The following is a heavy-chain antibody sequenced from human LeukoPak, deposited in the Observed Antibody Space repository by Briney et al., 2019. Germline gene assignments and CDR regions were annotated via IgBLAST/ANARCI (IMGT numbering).Heavy chain of an antibody. CDR1: EFTFLSYA. D-gene: IGHD6-19*01. CDR3: AKGRHSSGWLDY. V-gene: IGHV3-30*04. Sequence: GGSLRLSCAASEFTFLSYAMHWVRQAPGKGLEWLSFISYDGSNKYYADSVKGRFTISRDNSKNTLYLQMNSLRAEDTAVYYCAKGRHSSGWLDYWGQGTLVTVSS. J-gene: IGHJ4*02. CDR2: ISYDGSNK.